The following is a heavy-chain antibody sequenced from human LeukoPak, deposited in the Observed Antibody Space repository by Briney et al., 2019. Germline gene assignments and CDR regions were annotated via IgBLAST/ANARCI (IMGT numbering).Heavy chain of an antibody. CDR1: GYTFTSYY. D-gene: IGHD1-1*01. V-gene: IGHV1-46*01. Sequence: ASVKVSCKAFGYTFTSYYIHWVRQAPGQGLEWVGMINPSGGSTNYAQKFQGRVTMTRDTSTSTVYMELSGLRSEDTAVYYCARGGSPGKNDNYYFDYWGQGTLVTVSS. J-gene: IGHJ4*02. CDR2: INPSGGST. CDR3: ARGGSPGKNDNYYFDY.